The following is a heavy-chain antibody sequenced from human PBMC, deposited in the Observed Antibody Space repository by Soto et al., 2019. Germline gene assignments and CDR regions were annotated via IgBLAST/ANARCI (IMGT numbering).Heavy chain of an antibody. D-gene: IGHD6-13*01. J-gene: IGHJ4*02. CDR3: VRPYYSSSWFPFDR. CDR2: IDSDDGTT. CDR1: GFDFGDYY. V-gene: IGHV3-11*01. Sequence: PGGSLRLACTASGFDFGDYYMSWIRQAPGKGLEWVSYIDSDDGTTYYTDSVKGRFTISRDNAKNSLYLQMNSLRVEDTALYYCVRPYYSSSWFPFDRWGQGTLVTVSS.